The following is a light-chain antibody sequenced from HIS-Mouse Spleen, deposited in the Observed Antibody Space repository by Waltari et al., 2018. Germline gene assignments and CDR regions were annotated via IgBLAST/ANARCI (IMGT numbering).Light chain of an antibody. J-gene: IGLJ1*01. CDR2: DDS. V-gene: IGLV3-21*03. Sequence: SYVLTQPPSVSVAPGKTARITCGGNNIGSTSVHWYQQKPGQAPVLVVYDDSDRPSGLPERFSGSNSGNTATLTISRVEAGDEADYYCQVWDSSSDHPYVFGTGTKVTVL. CDR1: NIGSTS. CDR3: QVWDSSSDHPYV.